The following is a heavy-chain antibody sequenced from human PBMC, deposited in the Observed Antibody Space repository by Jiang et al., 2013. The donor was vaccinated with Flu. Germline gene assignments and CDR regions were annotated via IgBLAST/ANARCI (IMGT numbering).Heavy chain of an antibody. CDR3: ARAPSARGGYCSSTSCSGAAFDI. CDR1: GFTFSSYW. D-gene: IGHD2-2*01. J-gene: IGHJ3*02. CDR2: INSDGSST. V-gene: IGHV3-74*01. Sequence: VQLVESGGGLVQPGGSLRLSCAASGFTFSSYWMHWVRQAPGKGLVWVSRINSDGSSTSYADSVKGRFTISRDNAKNTLYLQMNSLRAEDTAVYYCARAPSARGGYCSSTSCSGAAFDIVGPRDNGHRLF.